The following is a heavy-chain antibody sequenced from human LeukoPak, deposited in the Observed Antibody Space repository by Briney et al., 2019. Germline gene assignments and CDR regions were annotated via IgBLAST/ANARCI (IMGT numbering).Heavy chain of an antibody. D-gene: IGHD6-13*01. V-gene: IGHV1-8*01. Sequence: ASVKVSCKASGYTFTSYDINWVRQATGQGLEWMGWMNPNSGNTGYAQKFQGRVTMTRNTSKSTAYMELSSLRSEDTAVYYCARAQDSSPHLNWFDPWGQGTLVTVSS. J-gene: IGHJ5*02. CDR3: ARAQDSSPHLNWFDP. CDR2: MNPNSGNT. CDR1: GYTFTSYD.